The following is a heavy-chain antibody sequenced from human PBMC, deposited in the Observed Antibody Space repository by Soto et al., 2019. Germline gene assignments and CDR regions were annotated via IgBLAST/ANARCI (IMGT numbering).Heavy chain of an antibody. Sequence: EVQLLESGGGLVQPGESLRLSCAVSGFIFGNYMMTWVRQAPGKGLEWVSTIRDGGESTYYADSVKGRFTISRDNSKNTLYLQMDSLGVEDTAVYYCAPHVXCSGGXCXXXAFDIRGQGTMVTVSS. J-gene: IGHJ3*02. CDR2: IRDGGEST. CDR1: GFIFGNYM. CDR3: APHVXCSGGXCXXXAFDI. V-gene: IGHV3-23*01. D-gene: IGHD2-15*01.